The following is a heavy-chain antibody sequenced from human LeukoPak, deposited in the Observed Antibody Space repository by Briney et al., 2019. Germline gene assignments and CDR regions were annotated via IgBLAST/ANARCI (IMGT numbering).Heavy chain of an antibody. Sequence: SETLSLTCTVSGGSISSSSYYWGWLRQPPGKGLEWIGYIYTSGSTNYNPSLKSRVTISVDPSKNQFSLKLSSVTAADTAVYYCAIDSAFSMTARRGYSFDIWGQGTMVTVSS. CDR3: AIDSAFSMTARRGYSFDI. J-gene: IGHJ3*02. CDR1: GGSISSSSYY. D-gene: IGHD2-21*02. CDR2: IYTSGST. V-gene: IGHV4-61*01.